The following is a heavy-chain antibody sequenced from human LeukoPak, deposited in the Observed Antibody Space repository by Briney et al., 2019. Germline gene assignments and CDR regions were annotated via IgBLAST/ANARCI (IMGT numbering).Heavy chain of an antibody. CDR1: GGSISSGGYY. CDR3: AREALGELSSFDY. Sequence: SETLSLTCTVSGGSISSGGYYWSWIRQHPGKGLEWIGYIYYSGSTYYNPSLKGRVTISVDTSKNQFSLKLSSVTAADTAVYYCAREALGELSSFDYWGQGTLVTVSS. D-gene: IGHD3-16*02. J-gene: IGHJ4*02. CDR2: IYYSGST. V-gene: IGHV4-31*03.